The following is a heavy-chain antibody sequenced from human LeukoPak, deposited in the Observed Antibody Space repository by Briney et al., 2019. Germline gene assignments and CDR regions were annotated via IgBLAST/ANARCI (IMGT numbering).Heavy chain of an antibody. CDR3: ARDLVTVTKGFDI. Sequence: SETLSFTYAVSADSFSSHYWTWLRQPPGKGLEWFGHISYIGRANYNPSLKSRITISIATSKNPFSLKLTSVTAADTAVYYCARDLVTVTKGFDIWGQGRMVSVSS. CDR1: ADSFSSHY. J-gene: IGHJ3*02. CDR2: ISYIGRA. D-gene: IGHD4-17*01. V-gene: IGHV4-59*11.